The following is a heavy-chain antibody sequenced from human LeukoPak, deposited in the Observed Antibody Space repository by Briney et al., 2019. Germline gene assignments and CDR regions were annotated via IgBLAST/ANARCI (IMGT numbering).Heavy chain of an antibody. CDR1: KFTFSSYG. V-gene: IGHV3-30*02. CDR3: ARARQWELTFDY. J-gene: IGHJ4*02. Sequence: GGSLRLSCAASKFTFSSYGMHWVRQAPGKGLEWVAFIRYDGGNKYYADSVKGRFTVSRDNSKNTLSLQMNSLRAEDTAVYYCARARQWELTFDYWGQGTLVTVSS. D-gene: IGHD1-26*01. CDR2: IRYDGGNK.